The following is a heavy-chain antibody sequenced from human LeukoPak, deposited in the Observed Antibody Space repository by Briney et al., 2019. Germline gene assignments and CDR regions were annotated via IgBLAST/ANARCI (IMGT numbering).Heavy chain of an antibody. J-gene: IGHJ4*02. D-gene: IGHD1-26*01. Sequence: SETLSLTCTVSGGSISNSGYYWGWIRQPPGKGLEWIGTIYYTGSTCYNPSLKSRVTISLDTSNNQFSLKQTSVTAADTAVYYCARDRREGATTVRPLDYWGQGTLVAVSS. CDR1: GGSISNSGYY. CDR2: IYYTGST. V-gene: IGHV4-39*07. CDR3: ARDRREGATTVRPLDY.